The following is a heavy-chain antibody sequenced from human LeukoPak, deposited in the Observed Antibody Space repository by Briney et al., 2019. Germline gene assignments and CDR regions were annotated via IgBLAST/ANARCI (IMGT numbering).Heavy chain of an antibody. Sequence: SETLSLNCTVSGDSIKSDSYYWGWIRQPPGKGLEWIGTIYYSGRTYYNPSLKSRVTVSVDTHKKQYSEKLSSVTAADTALYYCARHKEDFHDSSGPNFWYFDRWGRGTLVSVSS. CDR3: ARHKEDFHDSSGPNFWYFDR. CDR2: IYYSGRT. J-gene: IGHJ2*01. V-gene: IGHV4-39*01. D-gene: IGHD3-22*01. CDR1: GDSIKSDSYY.